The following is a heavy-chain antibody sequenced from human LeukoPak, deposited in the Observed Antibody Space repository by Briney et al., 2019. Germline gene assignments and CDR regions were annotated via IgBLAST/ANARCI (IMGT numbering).Heavy chain of an antibody. D-gene: IGHD1-1*01. V-gene: IGHV3-74*01. CDR2: IHSDGSST. J-gene: IGHJ3*02. CDR3: ARGNAHAFDI. Sequence: PGGSLRLSCVASGFTFSNYAMTWVRQAPGKGLVWVSRIHSDGSSTTSADSVKGRFTISRDNAENTLYLQMNSLRAEDTAVYFCARGNAHAFDIWGQGTMVTVSS. CDR1: GFTFSNYA.